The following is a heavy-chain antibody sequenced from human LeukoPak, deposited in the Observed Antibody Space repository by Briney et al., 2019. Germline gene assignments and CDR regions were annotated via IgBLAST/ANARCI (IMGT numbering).Heavy chain of an antibody. Sequence: PSETLSLTCSVSGVSISSSSYYWGWIRQPPGKGLEWIGSIYYSGSTYYNPSLKSRVTISVDTSKNQFSLKLSSVTAADTAVYYCARLTYSSGWYRYYYYGMDVWGQGTTVTVSS. CDR2: IYYSGST. D-gene: IGHD6-19*01. J-gene: IGHJ6*02. CDR1: GVSISSSSYY. V-gene: IGHV4-39*01. CDR3: ARLTYSSGWYRYYYYGMDV.